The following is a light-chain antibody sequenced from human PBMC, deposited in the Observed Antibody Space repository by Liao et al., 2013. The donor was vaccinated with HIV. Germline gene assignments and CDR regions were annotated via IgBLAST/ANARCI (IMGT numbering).Light chain of an antibody. CDR2: RDS. J-gene: IGLJ3*02. Sequence: SYELTQPPSVSVSPGQTARITCSGDALPKQYAYWYQQKPGQAPVLVIYRDSERPSGIPERFSGSSSGTTVTLTISGVQAEDEADYYCQAWDSNTWVFGGGTKLTVL. CDR1: ALPKQY. CDR3: QAWDSNTWV. V-gene: IGLV3-25*03.